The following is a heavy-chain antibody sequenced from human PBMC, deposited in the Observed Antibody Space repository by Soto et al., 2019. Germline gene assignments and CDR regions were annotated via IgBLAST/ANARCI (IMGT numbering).Heavy chain of an antibody. D-gene: IGHD2-2*01. CDR3: ASSSSPAGTFDI. CDR1: HYIFTGYG. V-gene: IGHV1-18*04. CDR2: INAYNGNT. J-gene: IGHJ3*02. Sequence: ASVKVSCKASHYIFTGYGLTWVRRAPGQGLEWMGWINAYNGNTNYAQNFQGRLTMTTETSTSTAYLEVRSLTSDDTAVYYCASSSSPAGTFDIWGQGTMVTVSS.